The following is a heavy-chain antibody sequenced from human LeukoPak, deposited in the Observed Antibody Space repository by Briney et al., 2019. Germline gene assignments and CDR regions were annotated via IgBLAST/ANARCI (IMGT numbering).Heavy chain of an antibody. J-gene: IGHJ4*02. Sequence: SETLSLTCIVSGGSISSITSLTYYWNWIRQSPGTGLEWIGSVHYSGSTYYNPSLKSRVTISADTSKNQFSLKLTSVTAADTAVYYCASPRNQYYYDSSGYYYEGFDYWGQGTLVTVSS. CDR3: ASPRNQYYYDSSGYYYEGFDY. CDR1: GGSISSITSLTYY. D-gene: IGHD3-22*01. V-gene: IGHV4-39*01. CDR2: VHYSGST.